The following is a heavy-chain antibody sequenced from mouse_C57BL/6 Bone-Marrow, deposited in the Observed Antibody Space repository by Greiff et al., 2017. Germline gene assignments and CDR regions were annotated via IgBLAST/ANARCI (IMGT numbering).Heavy chain of an antibody. J-gene: IGHJ2*01. D-gene: IGHD1-1*01. CDR3: ARDRTTVVATRFDY. CDR2: ISDGGSYT. CDR1: GFTFSSYA. V-gene: IGHV5-4*01. Sequence: EVKVVESGGGLVKPGGSLKLSCAASGFTFSSYAMSWVRQTPEKRLEWVATISDGGSYTYYPDNVKGRFTISRDNAKNNLYLQMSHLKSEDTAMYYCARDRTTVVATRFDYWGQGTTLTVSS.